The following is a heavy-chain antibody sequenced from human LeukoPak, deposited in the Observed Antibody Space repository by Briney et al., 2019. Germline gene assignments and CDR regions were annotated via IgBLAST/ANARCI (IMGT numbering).Heavy chain of an antibody. V-gene: IGHV1-69*04. CDR2: IIPILGIA. Sequence: SVKVSCKASGGTFSSYAISWVRQAPGQGLEWVGRIIPILGIANYAQKFQGRVTITADKSTSTAYMELSSLRSEDTAVYYCANTILYYDSSGYWNWGQGTLVTVSS. CDR1: GGTFSSYA. D-gene: IGHD3-22*01. J-gene: IGHJ4*02. CDR3: ANTILYYDSSGYWN.